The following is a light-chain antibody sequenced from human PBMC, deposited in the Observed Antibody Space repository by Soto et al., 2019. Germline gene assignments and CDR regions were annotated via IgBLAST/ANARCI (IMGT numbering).Light chain of an antibody. J-gene: IGKJ2*01. Sequence: EIVLTQSPATLSLSPGERVTLSCRASQSVSSHLAWYQQKPGQAPRLLIYDASNRATGIPARFSGSWSGTDFTLTISSLEPEDFAVYYCQQCGNLPPGYTFGQGTKLEIK. CDR3: QQCGNLPPGYT. CDR1: QSVSSH. CDR2: DAS. V-gene: IGKV3-11*01.